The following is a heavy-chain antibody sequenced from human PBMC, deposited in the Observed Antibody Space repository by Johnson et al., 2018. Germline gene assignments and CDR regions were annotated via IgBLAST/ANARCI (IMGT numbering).Heavy chain of an antibody. CDR1: GGSISSYY. V-gene: IGHV4-59*01. CDR3: ARGNYDSSGYYSGVDFQH. Sequence: QLQESGPGLVKPSETLSLTCTVSGGSISSYYWSWIRQPPGKGLEWIGYIYYSGSTNYNPSLTSRVTISVDTSKNQFSMKLSSVTAADTAGDYCARGNYDSSGYYSGVDFQHWGQGTLVTVSS. CDR2: IYYSGST. J-gene: IGHJ1*01. D-gene: IGHD3-22*01.